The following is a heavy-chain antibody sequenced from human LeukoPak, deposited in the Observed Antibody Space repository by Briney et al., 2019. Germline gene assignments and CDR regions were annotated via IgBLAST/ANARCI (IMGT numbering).Heavy chain of an antibody. CDR1: GFTFSSYS. CDR2: ISSSSSTI. D-gene: IGHD5-12*01. CDR3: ARDLRGSY. J-gene: IGHJ4*02. V-gene: IGHV3-48*01. Sequence: GGSLRLSCAASGFTFSSYSMNWVRQAPGKGLEWLSYISSSSSTIYYADSVKGRFTISRDNAKNSLYLQMNSLRAEDTAVYYCARDLRGSYWGQGTLVTVSS.